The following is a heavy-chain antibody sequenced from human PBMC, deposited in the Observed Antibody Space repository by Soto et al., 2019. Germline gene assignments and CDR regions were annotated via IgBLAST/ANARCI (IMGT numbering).Heavy chain of an antibody. CDR3: ARGVVCSGGSCYSDYYYYYMDV. CDR1: VYTFTSYY. J-gene: IGHJ6*03. CDR2: INPSGGST. V-gene: IGHV1-46*03. Sequence: ASVKVSCKASVYTFTSYYMHWVRQAPGQGLEWMGIINPSGGSTSYAQKFQGRVTMTRDTSTSTVYMELSSLRSEDTAVYYCARGVVCSGGSCYSDYYYYYMDVWGKGTTVTVSS. D-gene: IGHD2-15*01.